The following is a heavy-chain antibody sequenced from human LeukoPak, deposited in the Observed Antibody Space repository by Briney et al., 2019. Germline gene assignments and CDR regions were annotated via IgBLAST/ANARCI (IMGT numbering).Heavy chain of an antibody. V-gene: IGHV3-30*04. CDR1: GFTFSSYA. J-gene: IGHJ6*04. Sequence: PGGSLRLSCAASGFTFSSYAMSWVRQAPGKGLEWVAFIHYDGSNKYYADSVKGRFTISRDNSKNTLYLQMNSLRAEDTAVYYCARNGILGIAAAVDVWGKGTTVTVSS. CDR3: ARNGILGIAAAVDV. D-gene: IGHD6-13*01. CDR2: IHYDGSNK.